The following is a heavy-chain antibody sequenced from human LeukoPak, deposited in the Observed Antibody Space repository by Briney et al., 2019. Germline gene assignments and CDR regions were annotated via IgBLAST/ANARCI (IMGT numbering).Heavy chain of an antibody. CDR2: INPNSGGT. J-gene: IGHJ6*02. Sequence: ASVKVSCKGTGYTFTAYDMHWVRQAPGQGLEWMGWINPNSGGTNYAQKFQGRVTMTRDTPISTAHMELSRLRSDDTAVYYCARALAYFSWLGLSGMCVWGPGTTVTVSS. CDR1: GYTFTAYD. V-gene: IGHV1-2*02. CDR3: ARALAYFSWLGLSGMCV. D-gene: IGHD3-9*01.